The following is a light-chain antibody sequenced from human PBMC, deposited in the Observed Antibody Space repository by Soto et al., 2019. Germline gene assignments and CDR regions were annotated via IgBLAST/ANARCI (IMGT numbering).Light chain of an antibody. CDR3: QQYNNWGT. V-gene: IGKV3-15*01. J-gene: IGKJ1*01. CDR2: GAS. Sequence: EIVMTQSPATLSVSPGERTTLSCRASQSVSSNLAWYQQKPGQAPSLLIYGASTRATGIPARFSGSVSGTEFTLTISSLQSEDFAVYYCQQYNNWGTFGQGTKVEIK. CDR1: QSVSSN.